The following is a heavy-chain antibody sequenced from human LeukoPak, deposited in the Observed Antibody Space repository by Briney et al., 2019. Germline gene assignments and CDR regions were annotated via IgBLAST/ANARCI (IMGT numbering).Heavy chain of an antibody. CDR2: ISSSGGTI. V-gene: IGHV3-48*03. Sequence: GGSLRLSCTASGFSFSNYEMDWVRQAPGKGLEWVSYISSSGGTIFYADSVKGRFTISRDNAKNSMYLQVSSLRAEDTAVYYCARELTSDSSGYDAFHIWGQGTPVTVSS. D-gene: IGHD3-22*01. CDR3: ARELTSDSSGYDAFHI. J-gene: IGHJ3*02. CDR1: GFSFSNYE.